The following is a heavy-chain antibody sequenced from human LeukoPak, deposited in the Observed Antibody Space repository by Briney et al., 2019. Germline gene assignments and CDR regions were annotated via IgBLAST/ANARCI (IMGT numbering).Heavy chain of an antibody. CDR2: ITASGTAM. V-gene: IGHV3-48*02. D-gene: IGHD1-26*01. CDR3: ASSGSYRFDY. Sequence: GGSLRLSCAASGFTFSSYSMNWVRQAPGKGLEWVSHITASGTAMFYADSVKGRFAISRDNAKNSLYLQMNSLRDKDTAVYYCASSGSYRFDYWGQGTLVTVSS. CDR1: GFTFSSYS. J-gene: IGHJ4*02.